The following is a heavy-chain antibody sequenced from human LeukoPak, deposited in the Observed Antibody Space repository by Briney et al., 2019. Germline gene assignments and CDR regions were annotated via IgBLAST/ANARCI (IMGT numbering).Heavy chain of an antibody. CDR2: IYYSGST. CDR3: ARRMIAVAVFDY. J-gene: IGHJ4*02. D-gene: IGHD6-19*01. CDR1: GGSISSYY. V-gene: IGHV4-59*01. Sequence: SETLSLTCTVSGGSISSYYWSWIRQPPGKGLEWIGYIYYSGSTNYNPSLKSRVTISVDTSKNQFSLKLSSVTAADTAVYYCARRMIAVAVFDYRGQGTLVTVSS.